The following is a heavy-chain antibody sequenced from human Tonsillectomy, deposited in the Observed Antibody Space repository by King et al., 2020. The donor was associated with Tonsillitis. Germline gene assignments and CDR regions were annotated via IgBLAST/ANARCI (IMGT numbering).Heavy chain of an antibody. V-gene: IGHV4-39*01. D-gene: IGHD2/OR15-2a*01. J-gene: IGHJ5*02. CDR1: GGAISSRSDY. Sequence: QLQESGPGLVKPSETLSLTCTVSGGAISSRSDYWGWIRQPPGKGREWIGSMYYGGSTYYNRSLKSRFTISVDTSKNQFSLKLSSVTAADTAVYYCASGIWGGWNNWFDPWGQGTLVTVSS. CDR3: ASGIWGGWNNWFDP. CDR2: MYYGGST.